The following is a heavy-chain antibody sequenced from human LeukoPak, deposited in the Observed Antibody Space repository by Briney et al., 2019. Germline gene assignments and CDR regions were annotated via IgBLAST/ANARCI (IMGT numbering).Heavy chain of an antibody. Sequence: ASVKVSCKASGYTFTSDYMYWGRHAPGQGLEWRGIINPRGDSASSAQKVQGRVTMSRDTSTSTVYMELSSLRSEDTAVYYCASDSYGDYGDFQHWGQGTLVSVSS. CDR1: GYTFTSDY. D-gene: IGHD4-17*01. CDR2: INPRGDSA. CDR3: ASDSYGDYGDFQH. V-gene: IGHV1-46*01. J-gene: IGHJ1*01.